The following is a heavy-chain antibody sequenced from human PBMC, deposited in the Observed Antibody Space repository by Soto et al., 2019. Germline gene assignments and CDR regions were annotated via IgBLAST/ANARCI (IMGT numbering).Heavy chain of an antibody. V-gene: IGHV4-4*02. CDR3: ARVEGRFYYGMDV. CDR1: GGSISSSNC. Sequence: QVQLQESGPGLVKPSGTLSLTCAVSGGSISSSNCWSWVRQPPGKGLEWIGEIYHSGSANHNPSLKSRVTISVDKSKNQFSLKLSSVTAADTAVYYCARVEGRFYYGMDVWGQGTTVTVSS. CDR2: IYHSGSA. J-gene: IGHJ6*02.